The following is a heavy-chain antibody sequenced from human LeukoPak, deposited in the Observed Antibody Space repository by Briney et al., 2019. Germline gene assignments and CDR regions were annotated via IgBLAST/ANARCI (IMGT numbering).Heavy chain of an antibody. Sequence: PGGSLRLSCAASGFTFSSYGMHWVRQAPGKGLGWVAVISYDGSNKYYTGSVKGRFTISRDNSKNTLYLQMNSLRAEDTAVYYCARGQNYDILTGYFDYWGQGTLVTVSS. CDR3: ARGQNYDILTGYFDY. D-gene: IGHD3-9*01. V-gene: IGHV3-30*03. CDR2: ISYDGSNK. CDR1: GFTFSSYG. J-gene: IGHJ4*02.